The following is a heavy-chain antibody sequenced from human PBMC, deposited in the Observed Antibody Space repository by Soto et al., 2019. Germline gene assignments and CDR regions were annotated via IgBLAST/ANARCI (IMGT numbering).Heavy chain of an antibody. Sequence: LSLTCTVSGGSIRSYSWSWIRQPPGKGLEWIAYVFYSGSTNFNPSLKSRVTMSVDTSKNQFSLKLSSVTAADTAVYYCAKILDRYYFDYWGQGTLVTVSS. V-gene: IGHV4-59*01. CDR2: VFYSGST. CDR1: GGSIRSYS. CDR3: AKILDRYYFDY. J-gene: IGHJ4*02.